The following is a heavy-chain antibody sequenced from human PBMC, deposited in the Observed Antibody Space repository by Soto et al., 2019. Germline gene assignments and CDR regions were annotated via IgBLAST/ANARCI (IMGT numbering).Heavy chain of an antibody. CDR2: ISIEKGDT. CDR1: GYSFDTFG. CDR3: ARCYCSVGICFTGWHFNL. D-gene: IGHD2-15*01. V-gene: IGHV1-18*01. J-gene: IGHJ2*01. Sequence: QVQVVQSGAEVKKPGASVKVACKASGYSFDTFGMSWVRQAPGQGLEWMGWISIEKGDTNSAQKFQDRVTMTTDTSTSTAYMELRSLTSDDTAVYYCARCYCSVGICFTGWHFNLGIRGTMVTVSA.